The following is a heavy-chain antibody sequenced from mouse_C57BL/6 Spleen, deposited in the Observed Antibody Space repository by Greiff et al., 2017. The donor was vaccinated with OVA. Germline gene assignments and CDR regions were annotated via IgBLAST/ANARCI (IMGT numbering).Heavy chain of an antibody. CDR3: ARNWDWYFDV. J-gene: IGHJ1*03. CDR1: GFTFSDYY. Sequence: DVQLVESEGGLVQPGSSMKLSCTASGFTFSDYYMAWVRQVPEKGLEWVANINYDGSSTYYLDSLKSRFIISRDNAKNILYLQMSSLKSEDTATYYCARNWDWYFDVWGTGTTVTVSS. D-gene: IGHD4-1*01. CDR2: INYDGSST. V-gene: IGHV5-16*01.